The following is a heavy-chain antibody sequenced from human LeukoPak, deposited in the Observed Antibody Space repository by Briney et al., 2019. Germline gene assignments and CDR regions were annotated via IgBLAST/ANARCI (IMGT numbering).Heavy chain of an antibody. J-gene: IGHJ5*02. D-gene: IGHD6-13*01. Sequence: SETLSLTCIVSGGSLSSSSYYWGWIRQPPGKGLEWIGSIYYSGSTFYNPSLKSRVTISVDTSKNQFSLKLTSVTAADTAVYYCARGGYFSTSHWFDPWGQGTLVTVSS. CDR3: ARGGYFSTSHWFDP. CDR2: IYYSGST. CDR1: GGSLSSSSYY. V-gene: IGHV4-39*01.